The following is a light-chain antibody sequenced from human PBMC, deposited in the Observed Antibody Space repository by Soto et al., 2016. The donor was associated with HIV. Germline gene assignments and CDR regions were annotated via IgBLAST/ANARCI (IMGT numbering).Light chain of an antibody. CDR1: QSINNW. CDR2: KAS. Sequence: DIQMTQSPSTLSASVGDRVTITCRASQSINNWLAWYQQKPGKAPKLLIYKASSLESGVPSRFSGSGSGTEHTLTISSLQPDDFGTYYCQQYNTVPWTFGQGTKVEIK. CDR3: QQYNTVPWT. V-gene: IGKV1-5*03. J-gene: IGKJ1*01.